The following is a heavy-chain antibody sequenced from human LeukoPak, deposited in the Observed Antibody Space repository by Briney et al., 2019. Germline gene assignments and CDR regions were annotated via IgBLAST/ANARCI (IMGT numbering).Heavy chain of an antibody. CDR2: INHSGST. CDR1: GGSFSGYY. CDR3: ARGLLY. V-gene: IGHV4-34*01. J-gene: IGHJ4*02. Sequence: SETLSLTCAVYGGSFSGYYWSWIRQPPGKGLEWIGEINHSGSTNYNPSLKSRVTISVHTSKNQFSLKLSSVTAADTAVYYCARGLLYWGQGTLVTVSS.